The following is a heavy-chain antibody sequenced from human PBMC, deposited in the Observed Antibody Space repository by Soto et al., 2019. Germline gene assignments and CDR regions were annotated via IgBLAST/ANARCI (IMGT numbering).Heavy chain of an antibody. CDR3: ASSRITMVPYGMDV. Sequence: ASVKVSCKASGYTFTSYPMHWVRQATGQGLEWMGWMNPNSGSTGYAQKLQGRVTMTTDTSTSTAYMELRSLRSDDTAVYYCASSRITMVPYGMDVWGQGTTVTVSS. D-gene: IGHD3-10*01. J-gene: IGHJ6*02. V-gene: IGHV1-8*02. CDR1: GYTFTSYP. CDR2: MNPNSGST.